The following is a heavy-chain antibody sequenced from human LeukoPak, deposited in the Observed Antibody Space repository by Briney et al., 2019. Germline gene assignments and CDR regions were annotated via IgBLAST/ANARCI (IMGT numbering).Heavy chain of an antibody. V-gene: IGHV4-34*01. J-gene: IGHJ6*02. D-gene: IGHD1-26*01. CDR2: INHSGST. CDR3: ARDKGSGSYFGHFGMDL. Sequence: SETLSLTCAVYGGSFSGYYWSWIRQPPGKGLEWIGEINHSGSTNYNTSLKSRVTISIDTSKNQFSLKLSSVTAADTAVYYCARDKGSGSYFGHFGMDLWGQGTTVTVSS. CDR1: GGSFSGYY.